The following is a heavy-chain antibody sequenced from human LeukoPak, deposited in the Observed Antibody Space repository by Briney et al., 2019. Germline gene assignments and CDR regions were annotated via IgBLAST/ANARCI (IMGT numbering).Heavy chain of an antibody. CDR1: GGSISSSSYY. Sequence: PSETLSLTCTVSGGSISSSSYYWGWIRQPPGKGLEWIGEINHSGSTNYNPSLKSRVTISEDTSKNQFSLKLSSVTAADTAVYYCARSSYYGSYYYYYYMDVWGKGTTVTISS. D-gene: IGHD3-10*01. CDR2: INHSGST. V-gene: IGHV4-39*07. CDR3: ARSSYYGSYYYYYYMDV. J-gene: IGHJ6*03.